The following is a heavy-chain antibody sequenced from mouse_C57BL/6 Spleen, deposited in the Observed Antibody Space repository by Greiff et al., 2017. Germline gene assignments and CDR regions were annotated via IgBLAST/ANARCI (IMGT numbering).Heavy chain of an antibody. V-gene: IGHV1-4*01. Sequence: QVQLQQSGAELARPGASVKMSCKASGYTFTSYTMHWVKQRPGQGLEWIGYINPSSGYTKYNQKFKDKATLTADKSSSTAYMQLSSLTSEDSAVYYCARDGNYVGWFAYWGQGTLVTVSA. CDR2: INPSSGYT. D-gene: IGHD2-1*01. CDR3: ARDGNYVGWFAY. J-gene: IGHJ3*01. CDR1: GYTFTSYT.